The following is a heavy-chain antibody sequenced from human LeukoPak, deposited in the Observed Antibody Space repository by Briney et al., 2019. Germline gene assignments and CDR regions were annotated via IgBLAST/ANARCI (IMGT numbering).Heavy chain of an antibody. D-gene: IGHD4-23*01. J-gene: IGHJ4*02. Sequence: ASVKLSCKASGYTFTGYYMHWVRQAPGQGLEWMGWINPNSSGTNYAQKFQGRVTMTRDTSISTAYMELSRLRSDDTAVYYCARDQEAYGGIPDDWGQGTLVTVSS. CDR3: ARDQEAYGGIPDD. CDR1: GYTFTGYY. CDR2: INPNSSGT. V-gene: IGHV1-2*02.